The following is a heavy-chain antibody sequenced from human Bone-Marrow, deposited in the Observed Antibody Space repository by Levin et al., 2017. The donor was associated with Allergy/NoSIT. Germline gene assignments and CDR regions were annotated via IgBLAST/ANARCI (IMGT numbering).Heavy chain of an antibody. J-gene: IGHJ3*02. CDR1: GFVFSNYG. CDR3: AKERLLFGDLVDALDI. CDR2: ISYEGRYK. Sequence: GGSLRLSCVGSGFVFSNYGLHWVRQAPGKGLEWVAVISYEGRYKFYAESVKGRFTISRDNSQNTVFLQMSSLSADDTAIYYCAKERLLFGDLVDALDIWGPGTRVTVSS. V-gene: IGHV3-30*18. D-gene: IGHD3-10*02.